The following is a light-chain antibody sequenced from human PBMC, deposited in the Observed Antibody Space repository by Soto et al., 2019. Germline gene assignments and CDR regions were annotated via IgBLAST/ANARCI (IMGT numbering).Light chain of an antibody. CDR1: SSNIENNL. Sequence: QSVLTQPPSVSAAPGQRVTISCSGSSSNIENNLVSWYQHLPGTAPKLLIFDNNKRPSGIPDRFSGSKSGTSATLGVTGLQTGDEADYYCEAWDSSLSAGIFGGGTKVTVL. V-gene: IGLV1-51*01. J-gene: IGLJ2*01. CDR2: DNN. CDR3: EAWDSSLSAGI.